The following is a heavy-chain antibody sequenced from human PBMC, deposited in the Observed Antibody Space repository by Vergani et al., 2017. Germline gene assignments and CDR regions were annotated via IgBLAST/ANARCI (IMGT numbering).Heavy chain of an antibody. CDR2: IYYSGST. CDR3: ARHLAYCGGYWYPYNYGRDV. CDR1: GGSISSSSYY. Sequence: QLQLQESGPGLVKPSETLSLTCTVSGGSISSSSYYWGWIRQPPGKGLEWIGSIYYSGSTYYNPSLKSRVTISVDTSKNQFSLKLSSVTAADTAVYYCARHLAYCGGYWYPYNYGRDVWGEGATVTVSA. V-gene: IGHV4-39*01. D-gene: IGHD2-21*02. J-gene: IGHJ6*04.